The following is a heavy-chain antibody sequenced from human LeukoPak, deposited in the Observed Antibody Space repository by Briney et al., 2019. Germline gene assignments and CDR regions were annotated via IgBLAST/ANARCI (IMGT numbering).Heavy chain of an antibody. J-gene: IGHJ3*02. D-gene: IGHD1-26*01. V-gene: IGHV3-48*04. CDR2: ISSSARTI. Sequence: QSGGSLRLSRAASGFIFSSYSMNWVRQAPGKGLEWVSYISSSARTIYYAESVKGRFTISRDTAKNSLYLQMNSLRAEDTAVYYCARESGGDLGEAFDIWGQGTMVTVSS. CDR3: ARESGGDLGEAFDI. CDR1: GFIFSSYS.